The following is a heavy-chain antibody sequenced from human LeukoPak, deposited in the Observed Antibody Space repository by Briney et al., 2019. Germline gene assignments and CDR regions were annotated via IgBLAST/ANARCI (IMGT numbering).Heavy chain of an antibody. J-gene: IGHJ4*02. Sequence: SGIVGSTYYADSVKGRFTISRDSSKTTLYLQMNSLRAEDTAVYYCAKGFKSSSWYYFDYWGQGTLVTVSS. V-gene: IGHV3-23*01. CDR2: SGIVGST. CDR3: AKGFKSSSWYYFDY. D-gene: IGHD6-13*01.